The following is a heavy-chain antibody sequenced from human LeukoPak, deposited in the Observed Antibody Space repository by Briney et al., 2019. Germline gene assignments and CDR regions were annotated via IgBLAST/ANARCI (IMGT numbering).Heavy chain of an antibody. Sequence: GGSLRLSCAASGFTFSSYAMSWVRQAPGKGLEWVSAISGSGGSTYYADSVKGRFTISRDNSKNTLYLQMNSLRAEDTAVYYCAKDLYSSGHDRDYYYYGMDVWGQGTTVTVSS. CDR3: AKDLYSSGHDRDYYYYGMDV. CDR2: ISGSGGST. CDR1: GFTFSSYA. V-gene: IGHV3-23*01. D-gene: IGHD6-19*01. J-gene: IGHJ6*02.